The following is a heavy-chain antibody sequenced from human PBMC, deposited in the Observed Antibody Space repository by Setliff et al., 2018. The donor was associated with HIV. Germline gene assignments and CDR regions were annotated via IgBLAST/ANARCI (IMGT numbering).Heavy chain of an antibody. V-gene: IGHV3-15*01. CDR1: GFTFSNAW. Sequence: PGGSLRLSCAASGFTFSNAWMSWVRRAPGKGLEWVGRIKSKTDGGTTDYAAPVKGRFTISRDDSKNTLYLQMNSLKTEDTAVYYCTAALQQQVVRWFDPWGQGTLVTVSS. D-gene: IGHD6-13*01. J-gene: IGHJ5*02. CDR2: IKSKTDGGTT. CDR3: TAALQQQVVRWFDP.